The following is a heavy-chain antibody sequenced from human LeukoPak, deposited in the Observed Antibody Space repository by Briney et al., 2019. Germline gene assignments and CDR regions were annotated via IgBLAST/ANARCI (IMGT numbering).Heavy chain of an antibody. D-gene: IGHD6-13*01. Sequence: GGSLRLSCAASGFTFSSYAMSWVRQAPGKGLEWVSVISGGGHNTYYADSVKGRFTISRDNSRNTLYLQMNSLRAEDTAVYYCAKDRSSWYYPFAYWGQGTLVTVSS. CDR3: AKDRSSWYYPFAY. V-gene: IGHV3-23*01. CDR1: GFTFSSYA. CDR2: ISGGGHNT. J-gene: IGHJ4*02.